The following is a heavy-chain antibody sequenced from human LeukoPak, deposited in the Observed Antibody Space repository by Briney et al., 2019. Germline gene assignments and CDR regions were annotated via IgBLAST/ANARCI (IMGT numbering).Heavy chain of an antibody. CDR1: GFTFSSYA. CDR2: ISGSGGST. J-gene: IGHJ5*02. CDR3: AKDFSSGYYYVGNWFDP. V-gene: IGHV3-23*01. D-gene: IGHD3-22*01. Sequence: GGSLRLSCAASGFTFSSYAMSWVRQAPGKGLEWVSAISGSGGSTYYADSVKGRFTISRDNSKNTLYLQMNSLRAEDTAVYYCAKDFSSGYYYVGNWFDPWGQGTLVTVSS.